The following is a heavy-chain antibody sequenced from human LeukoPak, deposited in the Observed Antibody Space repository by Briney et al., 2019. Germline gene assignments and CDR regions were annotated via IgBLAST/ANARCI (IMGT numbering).Heavy chain of an antibody. J-gene: IGHJ3*02. CDR2: IYPGDYDT. Sequence: GESLKISCKGSGYSFTSYWIGWVRPMPGKGLEWMGIIYPGDYDTRYSPSFQGQITISADKSISTAYLQWSSLKASDTAMYYCARQKTYYYGSDAFDIWGQGTMVTVSS. CDR3: ARQKTYYYGSDAFDI. D-gene: IGHD3-10*01. CDR1: GYSFTSYW. V-gene: IGHV5-51*01.